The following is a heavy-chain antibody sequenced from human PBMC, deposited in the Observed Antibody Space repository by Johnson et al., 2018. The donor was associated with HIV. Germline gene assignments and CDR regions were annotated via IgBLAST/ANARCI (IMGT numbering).Heavy chain of an antibody. Sequence: VQLVESGGGLVQPGGSLRLSCAAPGFTFSSYAMSWVRQAPGKGLEWVSFISGGDDDTSYADSVKGRFTISRDNSKNTLYLQMNSLRGGDTAVYYCAAGGVPALDIWGQGTMVTVSS. D-gene: IGHD6-13*01. CDR2: ISGGDDDT. CDR1: GFTFSSYA. V-gene: IGHV3-23*04. CDR3: AAGGVPALDI. J-gene: IGHJ3*02.